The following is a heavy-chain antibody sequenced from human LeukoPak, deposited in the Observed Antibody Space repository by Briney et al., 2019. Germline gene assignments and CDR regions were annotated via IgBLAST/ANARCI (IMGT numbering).Heavy chain of an antibody. CDR1: GGSISSYY. D-gene: IGHD6-19*01. CDR2: IYYSGST. J-gene: IGHJ3*02. CDR3: ARRAVVSAYDAFDI. Sequence: SETLSLTCTVSGGSISSYYWSWIRQPPGKGLEWIGYIYYSGSTNYNPSLKSRVTISVDTSKNQFSLKLSSVTAADTAVYYCARRAVVSAYDAFDIWGQGTMVTVSS. V-gene: IGHV4-59*01.